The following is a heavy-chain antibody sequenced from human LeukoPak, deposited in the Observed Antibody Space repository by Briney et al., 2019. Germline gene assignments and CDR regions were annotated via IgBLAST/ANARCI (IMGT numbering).Heavy chain of an antibody. CDR3: ARSYYKVWYFDL. J-gene: IGHJ2*01. Sequence: SETLSLTCAVYGGSFSGYYWSWIRQPPGKGLEWIGEINHSGSTNYNPSLKSRVTISVDTSKSQFSLKLSSVTAADTAVYYCARSYYKVWYFDLWGRGTLVTVSS. CDR1: GGSFSGYY. CDR2: INHSGST. V-gene: IGHV4-34*01. D-gene: IGHD3-10*01.